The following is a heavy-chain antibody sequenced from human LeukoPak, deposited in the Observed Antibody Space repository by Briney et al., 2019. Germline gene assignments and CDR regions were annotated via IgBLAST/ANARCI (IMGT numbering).Heavy chain of an antibody. J-gene: IGHJ4*02. Sequence: PGGSLRLSCAASGFTFSSYGMSWVRQAPGKGLEWVSAISGSGGSTYYADSVKGRFTISRDNSTNTLYLQMNSLRAEDTAVYFCAKAITMVRGVNPDYWGQGTLVTVSS. V-gene: IGHV3-23*01. CDR1: GFTFSSYG. CDR3: AKAITMVRGVNPDY. CDR2: ISGSGGST. D-gene: IGHD3-10*01.